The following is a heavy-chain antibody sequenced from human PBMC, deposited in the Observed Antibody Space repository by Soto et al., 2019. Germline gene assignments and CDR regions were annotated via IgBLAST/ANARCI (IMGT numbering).Heavy chain of an antibody. CDR2: IYYSGST. D-gene: IGHD4-17*01. Sequence: SETLFLTCTVSGGSISSSSYYWGWIRQPPGKGLEWIGSIYYSGSTYYNPSLKSRVTISVDTSKNQFSLKLSSVTAADTAVYYCARWLDYGDYSSFDYWGQGTLVTVSS. CDR1: GGSISSSSYY. CDR3: ARWLDYGDYSSFDY. V-gene: IGHV4-39*01. J-gene: IGHJ4*02.